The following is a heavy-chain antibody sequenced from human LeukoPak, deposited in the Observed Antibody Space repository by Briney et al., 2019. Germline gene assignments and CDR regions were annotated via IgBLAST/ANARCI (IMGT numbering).Heavy chain of an antibody. D-gene: IGHD3-10*01. J-gene: IGHJ5*02. CDR2: INWNGGST. CDR3: ARSPFMGSGSYYTGTGWFDP. CDR1: GFTFDDYG. V-gene: IGHV3-20*04. Sequence: GGSLRLSCAASGFTFDDYGMSWVRQAPGKGLEWVSGINWNGGSTGYADSVKGRFTISRDNAKNSLYLQMNSLRAEDTAVYYCARSPFMGSGSYYTGTGWFDPWGQGTLVTVSS.